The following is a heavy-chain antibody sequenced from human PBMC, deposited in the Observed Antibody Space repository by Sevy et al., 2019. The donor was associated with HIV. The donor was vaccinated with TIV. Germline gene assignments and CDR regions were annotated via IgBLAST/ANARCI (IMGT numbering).Heavy chain of an antibody. Sequence: GGSLRLSCVVSGFSFSNYWMSWVRQAPGKGLEWVANIKQDGSEKYYVDSVKGRFTTSRDNAKNSLYLQMNSLRAEDTAVDYWATKGGLSPNDAFAVWGQGTMVTVSS. CDR1: GFSFSNYW. CDR3: ATKGGLSPNDAFAV. J-gene: IGHJ3*01. CDR2: IKQDGSEK. D-gene: IGHD3-16*01. V-gene: IGHV3-7*03.